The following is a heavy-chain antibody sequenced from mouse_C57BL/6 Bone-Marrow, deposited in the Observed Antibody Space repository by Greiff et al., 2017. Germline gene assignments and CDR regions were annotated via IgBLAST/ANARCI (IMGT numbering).Heavy chain of an antibody. Sequence: QVQLKQSGPGLVQPSQSLSITCTVSGFSLTSYGVHWVRQSPGKGLEWLGVIWRGGSTDYNAAFISRLNISKDNSKSHVFFKMNSLQSDDTAIYYCAREGFRGWYFDVWGTGTTVTVSS. CDR1: GFSLTSYG. CDR3: AREGFRGWYFDV. V-gene: IGHV2-2*01. J-gene: IGHJ1*03. CDR2: IWRGGST.